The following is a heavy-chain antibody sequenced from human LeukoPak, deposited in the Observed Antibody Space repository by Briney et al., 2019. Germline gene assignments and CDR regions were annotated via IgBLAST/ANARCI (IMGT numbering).Heavy chain of an antibody. CDR3: ARSGGGYSYGPGPDGFDF. CDR2: INPNSGGT. J-gene: IGHJ3*01. D-gene: IGHD5-18*01. CDR1: GYTFTGYY. Sequence: GASVKVSCKASGYTFTGYYMHWVRQAPGQGLEWMGWINPNSGGTYYAQKFQGRFTVTSDTSISTAYMELSRLRSDDTAVYYCARSGGGYSYGPGPDGFDFWGQGTMVTVSS. V-gene: IGHV1-2*02.